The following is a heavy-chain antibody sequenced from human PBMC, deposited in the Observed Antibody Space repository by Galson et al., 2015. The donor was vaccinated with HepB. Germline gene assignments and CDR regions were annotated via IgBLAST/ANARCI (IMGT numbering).Heavy chain of an antibody. J-gene: IGHJ5*02. V-gene: IGHV1-8*01. Sequence: SVKVSCKASGYTFTSYDINWVRQATGQGLEWMGWLNPNSGNTGYGQKFQGRVTITADESTSPAYMELSSMRSEDTAVYYCARDQGPGIQNWFDPWGQGTLVTVSS. CDR1: GYTFTSYD. CDR2: LNPNSGNT. CDR3: ARDQGPGIQNWFDP.